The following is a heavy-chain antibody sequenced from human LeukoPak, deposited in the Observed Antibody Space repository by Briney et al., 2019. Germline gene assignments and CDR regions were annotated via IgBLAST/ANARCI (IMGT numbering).Heavy chain of an antibody. Sequence: GSLRLSCAASGFTFTNYAMTWVRQAPGKGLEWVSAISGSGGSTYYADSVKGRFTVSRDNSKNTLYLQMNSLRAEDTAVYYCAKDPTVPGTAEYFQHWGQGTLVTVSS. CDR1: GFTFTNYA. D-gene: IGHD6-19*01. J-gene: IGHJ1*01. V-gene: IGHV3-23*01. CDR2: ISGSGGST. CDR3: AKDPTVPGTAEYFQH.